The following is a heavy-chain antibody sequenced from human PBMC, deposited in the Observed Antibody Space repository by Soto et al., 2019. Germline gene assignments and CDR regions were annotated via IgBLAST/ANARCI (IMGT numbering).Heavy chain of an antibody. CDR1: GFTCSNYA. V-gene: IGHV3-23*01. D-gene: IGHD6-19*01. CDR3: EKEGTSGLYDFVS. J-gene: IGHJ4*02. CDR2: ISGSGDSP. Sequence: EVQLLESGGGLVQPGGSLRLSCAASGFTCSNYAMSWVRQAPGKGLEWVSIISGSGDSPYYADSVKGRFTISRDNSRNTLYLQMNSLRAGDSAKEYCEKEGTSGLYDFVSGGQGTLVSVSS.